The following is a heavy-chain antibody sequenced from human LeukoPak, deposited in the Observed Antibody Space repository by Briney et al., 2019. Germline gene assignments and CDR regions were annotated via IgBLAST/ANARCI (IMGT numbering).Heavy chain of an antibody. V-gene: IGHV1-8*01. Sequence: GASVTVSCKTSGYTFTNYDINWVRQATGQGREWMGWMNPNSGNTGYAQKFQGRVTMTRNTSISTAYMELSSLRSEDTAVYYCARGPNYSAYVDYWGQGTLVTVSS. CDR1: GYTFTNYD. CDR2: MNPNSGNT. CDR3: ARGPNYSAYVDY. J-gene: IGHJ4*02. D-gene: IGHD4/OR15-4a*01.